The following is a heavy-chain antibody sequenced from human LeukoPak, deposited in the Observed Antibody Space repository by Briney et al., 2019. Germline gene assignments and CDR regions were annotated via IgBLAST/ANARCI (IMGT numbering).Heavy chain of an antibody. D-gene: IGHD3-22*01. CDR1: GGSIGSSSYY. Sequence: PSETLSLTCTVSGGSIGSSSYYWGWIRQPPGKGLEWIGSIYYSGSTYYNPSLKSRVTISVDTSKNQFSLKLSSVTAADTAVYYCARTDSSGYYPRDYWGQGTLVTVSS. CDR2: IYYSGST. CDR3: ARTDSSGYYPRDY. V-gene: IGHV4-39*01. J-gene: IGHJ4*02.